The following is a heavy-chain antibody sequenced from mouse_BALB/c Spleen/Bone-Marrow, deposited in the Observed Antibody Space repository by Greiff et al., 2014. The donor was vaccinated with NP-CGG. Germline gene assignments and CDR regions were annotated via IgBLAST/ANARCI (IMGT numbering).Heavy chain of an antibody. V-gene: IGHV5-6*01. J-gene: IGHJ4*01. CDR3: TRRGIYDERTAMDY. CDR2: INSGGTNT. CDR1: GFTFSSYG. Sequence: EVQVVESGGDLVYPGGSLKLSCAASGFTFSSYGMSWVRQTPDTRLEWVATINSGGTNTYYPDSMKGRFTISRDNAKNTLYLQMSSLRSEDTATYYCTRRGIYDERTAMDYWGRGTSVTVSS. D-gene: IGHD2-12*01.